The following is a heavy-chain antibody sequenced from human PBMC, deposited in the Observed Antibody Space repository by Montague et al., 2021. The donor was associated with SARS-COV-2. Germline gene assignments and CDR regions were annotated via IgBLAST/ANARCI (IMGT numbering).Heavy chain of an antibody. Sequence: CAISGDSVSINSVASSWLRQSPPRDLKLVGRIYYRSKWYSDYAPXLRGRLTVHPDASKNEFSLELNYVTPEDTAVYYCVRYSGWFYFDFWGQGTLVTVSS. J-gene: IGHJ4*02. V-gene: IGHV6-1*01. CDR3: VRYSGWFYFDF. D-gene: IGHD6-19*01. CDR1: GDSVSINSVA. CDR2: IYYRSKWYS.